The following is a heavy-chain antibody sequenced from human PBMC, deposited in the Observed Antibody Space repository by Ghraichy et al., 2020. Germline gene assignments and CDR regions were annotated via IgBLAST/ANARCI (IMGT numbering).Heavy chain of an antibody. D-gene: IGHD6-19*01. J-gene: IGHJ3*02. CDR1: GGSISSGGYS. V-gene: IGHV4-30-2*01. CDR2: IYHSGST. CDR3: ASTVQWLGAFDI. Sequence: TLSLTCAVSGGSISSGGYSWSWIRQPPGKGLEWIGYIYHSGSTYYNPSLKSRVTISVDRSKNQFSLKLSSVTAADTAVYYCASTVQWLGAFDIWGQGTMVTVSS.